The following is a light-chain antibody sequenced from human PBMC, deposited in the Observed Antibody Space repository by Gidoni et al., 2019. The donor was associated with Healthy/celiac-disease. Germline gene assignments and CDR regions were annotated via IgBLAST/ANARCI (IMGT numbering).Light chain of an antibody. Sequence: DIQMTQSPSSLSASVGDRVTITCQASQDISNYLNWYQQKPGKAPKLLIYDASNLETGVPSRFSGSGAGTDFTFTISSLQPEDIGTYYCQQYDNLPTFTFGPGTKVDIK. CDR3: QQYDNLPTFT. CDR1: QDISNY. V-gene: IGKV1-33*01. CDR2: DAS. J-gene: IGKJ3*01.